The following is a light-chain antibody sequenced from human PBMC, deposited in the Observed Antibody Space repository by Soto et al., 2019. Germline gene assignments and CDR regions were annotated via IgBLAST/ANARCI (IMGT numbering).Light chain of an antibody. CDR1: SSNIGSNY. Sequence: QSVLTQPPSVSAARGQTVTISCSGSSSNIGSNYVSWYKQLPGTAPKLLIYDSNERPSGIPDRFSGSTSGTSATLGITGLQTGDEADYYCASWDTSLNAGVFGGGTKVTVL. CDR2: DSN. J-gene: IGLJ3*02. V-gene: IGLV1-51*01. CDR3: ASWDTSLNAGV.